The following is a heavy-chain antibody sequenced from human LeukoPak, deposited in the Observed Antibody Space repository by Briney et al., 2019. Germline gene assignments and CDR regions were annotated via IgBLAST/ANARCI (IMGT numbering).Heavy chain of an antibody. V-gene: IGHV1-8*01. J-gene: IGHJ4*02. D-gene: IGHD3-10*01. CDR2: MSPNSGNT. CDR1: GSFTSYD. Sequence: ASVKVSCKASGSFTSYDINWVRQATGQGLEWMGWMSPNSGNTGYAQQFQGRVNIPRTTSISTAYMELSSLRSEDTAVYYCAGGTVVRGVIDYWGQGTLVTVSS. CDR3: AGGTVVRGVIDY.